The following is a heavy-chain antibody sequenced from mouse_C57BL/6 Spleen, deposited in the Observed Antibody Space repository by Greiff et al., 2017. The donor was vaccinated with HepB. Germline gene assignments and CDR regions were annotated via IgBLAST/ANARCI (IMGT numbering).Heavy chain of an antibody. CDR3: ARGYYYGTPAGY. Sequence: EVKLMESGPELVKPGASVKIPCKASGYTFTDYNMDWVKQSHGKSLEWIGDINPNNGGTIYNQKFKGKATLTVDKSSSTAYMELRSLTSEDTAVYYCARGYYYGTPAGYWGQGTLVTVSA. CDR2: INPNNGGT. V-gene: IGHV1-18*01. CDR1: GYTFTDYN. D-gene: IGHD1-1*01. J-gene: IGHJ3*01.